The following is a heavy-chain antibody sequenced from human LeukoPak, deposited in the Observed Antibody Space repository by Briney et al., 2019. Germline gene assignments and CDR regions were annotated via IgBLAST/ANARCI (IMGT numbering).Heavy chain of an antibody. V-gene: IGHV3-7*01. Sequence: PGGSLRLSCAASGFTFSTYWMTWVRQAPGKGLEWVANINQGGSESYYVDSVKGRFTISRDNAESSLYLQMNSLRAEDTAVYYCAREGYYYDSSGYYYHFDYWGQGTLVTVSS. CDR3: AREGYYYDSSGYYYHFDY. CDR2: INQGGSES. J-gene: IGHJ4*02. CDR1: GFTFSTYW. D-gene: IGHD3-22*01.